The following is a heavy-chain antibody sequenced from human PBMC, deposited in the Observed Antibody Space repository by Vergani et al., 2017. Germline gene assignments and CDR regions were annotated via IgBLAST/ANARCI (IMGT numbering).Heavy chain of an antibody. Sequence: QVQLQESGPGLVKPSETLTLTCDVSDSSIMTNPYWGWFRQSPGKGLEWIGCIHHSGDTHYNSSLKSRVSISFVSSSKFSLSLTSVTAADTAIDYFARHRGSVGFFPSSYFYGLDVWGDGTTVTVSS. D-gene: IGHD3-10*01. CDR3: ARHRGSVGFFPSSYFYGLDV. CDR1: DSSIMTNPY. CDR2: IHHSGDT. J-gene: IGHJ6*04. V-gene: IGHV4-38-2*01.